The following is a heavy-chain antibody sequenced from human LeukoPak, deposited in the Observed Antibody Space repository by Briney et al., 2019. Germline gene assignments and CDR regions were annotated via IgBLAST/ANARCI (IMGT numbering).Heavy chain of an antibody. J-gene: IGHJ3*02. V-gene: IGHV4-59*04. CDR2: IYYSGST. CDR1: GGSISSYY. CDR3: AARGGDAFDI. Sequence: SETLSLTCTVSGGSISSYYWSWIRQPPGKGLEWIGSIYYSGSTYYNPSLKSRVTISVDTSKNQFSLKLSSVTAADTAVYYCAARGGDAFDIWGQGTMVTVSS. D-gene: IGHD3-16*01.